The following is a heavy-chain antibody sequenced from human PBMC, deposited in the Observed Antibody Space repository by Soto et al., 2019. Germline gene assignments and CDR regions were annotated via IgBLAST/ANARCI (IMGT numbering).Heavy chain of an antibody. J-gene: IGHJ5*02. V-gene: IGHV4-39*01. CDR2: IYYSGST. D-gene: IGHD3-22*01. CDR1: GGSISSSSYY. CDR3: ARRTNDYDSSGWGVDP. Sequence: QLQLQESGPGLVKPSETLSLTCTVSGGSISSSSYYWGWIRQPPGKGLEWIGSIYYSGSTYYNPSLKSRVPRSLDTSQNQLSLKLSSVTAADTAVYYCARRTNDYDSSGWGVDPWGQGTLVTVSS.